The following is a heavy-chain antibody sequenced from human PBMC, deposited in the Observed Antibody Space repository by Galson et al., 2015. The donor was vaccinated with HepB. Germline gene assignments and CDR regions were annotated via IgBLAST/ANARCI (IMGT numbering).Heavy chain of an antibody. CDR3: ARVGAVAGRYFDY. J-gene: IGHJ4*02. CDR1: GFMFSNYW. D-gene: IGHD6-19*01. CDR2: ISGDGGGT. Sequence: SLRLSCAASGFMFSNYWMHWVRQVPGKGLVWVSRISGDGGGTTYADSVKGRFTISRDNVKNTLDLQMNSLRAEDTAVYYCARVGAVAGRYFDYWGQGTLVTVSS. V-gene: IGHV3-74*01.